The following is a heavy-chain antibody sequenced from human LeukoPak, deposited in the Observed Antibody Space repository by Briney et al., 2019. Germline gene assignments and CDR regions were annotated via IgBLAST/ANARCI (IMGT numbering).Heavy chain of an antibody. CDR2: INPNSGGT. D-gene: IGHD3-22*01. V-gene: IGHV1-2*02. J-gene: IGHJ4*02. CDR3: ARVRYITMIVVATELFDY. CDR1: GYTFTGYY. Sequence: ASVKVSCKASGYTFTGYYMHWVRQAPGQGLEWMGWINPNSGGTNYAQKLQGRVTMTTDTSTSTAYMELRSLRSDDTAVYYCARVRYITMIVVATELFDYWGQGTLVTVSS.